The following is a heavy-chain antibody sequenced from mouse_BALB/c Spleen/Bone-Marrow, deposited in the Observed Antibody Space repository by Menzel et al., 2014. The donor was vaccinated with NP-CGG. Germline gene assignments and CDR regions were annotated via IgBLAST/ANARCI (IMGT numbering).Heavy chain of an antibody. J-gene: IGHJ3*01. Sequence: VKLMESGAELVSPGASVKLSCKALGYTFTDYEMHWVKQTPVNGLKWIGAIHPGSGNTAYNQKFKGKATLTADKSSSTAYMELSSLTSEDSAVYYCIRGNYKYSWFAYWGQGTLVTVSA. CDR2: IHPGSGNT. V-gene: IGHV1-15*01. D-gene: IGHD2-1*01. CDR1: GYTFTDYE. CDR3: IRGNYKYSWFAY.